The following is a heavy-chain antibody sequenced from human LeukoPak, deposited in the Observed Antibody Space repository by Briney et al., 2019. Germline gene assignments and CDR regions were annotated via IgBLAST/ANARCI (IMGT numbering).Heavy chain of an antibody. CDR3: ARGTPTTRDFDY. V-gene: IGHV3-21*01. D-gene: IGHD4-11*01. J-gene: IGHJ4*02. CDR1: GFTFSSYS. Sequence: GGSLRLSCAASGFTFSSYSMNWVRQAPGKGLEWVSSISSSSNYIYYTDSVKGRFTVSRDNAKNSLFLQMNSLRAEDTAVYYCARGTPTTRDFDYWGQGTLVTVSS. CDR2: ISSSSNYI.